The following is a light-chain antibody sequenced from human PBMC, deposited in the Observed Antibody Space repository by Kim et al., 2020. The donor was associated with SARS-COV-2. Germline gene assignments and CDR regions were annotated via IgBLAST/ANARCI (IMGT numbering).Light chain of an antibody. Sequence: PGKAARVYCGGNSSGSKSVHWYQQKSGQAPVLVISYDSDRPSGIPERFSGSNSGNTATLTISRVEAGDEADYYCQVWDSSSDHRVVFGGGTQLTVL. J-gene: IGLJ2*01. CDR2: YDS. CDR3: QVWDSSSDHRVV. CDR1: SSGSKS. V-gene: IGLV3-21*04.